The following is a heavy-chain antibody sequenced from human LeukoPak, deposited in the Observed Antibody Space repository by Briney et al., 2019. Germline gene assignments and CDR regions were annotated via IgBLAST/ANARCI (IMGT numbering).Heavy chain of an antibody. CDR1: GFTFSNYN. V-gene: IGHV3-21*01. CDR2: ISSSSSYI. CDR3: ARDYGDWYFDY. Sequence: PGGSLRLSCAASGFTFSNYNMNWVRQAPGKGLEWVSSISSSSSYIYYADSVKGRFTISRDNAKNSLYLQMNSLRAEDTAVYYCARDYGDWYFDYWGQGTLITVSS. D-gene: IGHD4-17*01. J-gene: IGHJ4*02.